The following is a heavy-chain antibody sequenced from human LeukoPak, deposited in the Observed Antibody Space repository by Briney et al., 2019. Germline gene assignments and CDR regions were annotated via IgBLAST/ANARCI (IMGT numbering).Heavy chain of an antibody. CDR1: GGSISSGGYS. CDR2: IYHSGST. Sequence: SQTLSLTCAVSGGSISSGGYSWSWIRQPPGQGLEWIGYIYHSGSTYYNPSLKSRVTISVDRSKNQFSLKLSSVTAADTAVYYCARGDYYGSGSYGYWGQGTLVTVSS. CDR3: ARGDYYGSGSYGY. J-gene: IGHJ4*02. V-gene: IGHV4-30-2*01. D-gene: IGHD3-10*01.